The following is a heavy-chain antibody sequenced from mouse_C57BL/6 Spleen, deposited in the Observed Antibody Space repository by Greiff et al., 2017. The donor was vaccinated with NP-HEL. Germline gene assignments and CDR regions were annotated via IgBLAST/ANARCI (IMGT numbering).Heavy chain of an antibody. J-gene: IGHJ2*01. Sequence: EVQGVESGGDLVKPGGSLKLSCAASGFTFSSYGMSWVRQTPDKRLEWVATISSGGSYTYYPDSVKGRFTISRDNAKITLYLQMSSLKSEDTAMYYCARHPYGICLNFFGYWGPGTTLTVSS. CDR3: ARHPYGICLNFFGY. CDR2: ISSGGSYT. V-gene: IGHV5-6*01. CDR1: GFTFSSYG. D-gene: IGHD1-1*01.